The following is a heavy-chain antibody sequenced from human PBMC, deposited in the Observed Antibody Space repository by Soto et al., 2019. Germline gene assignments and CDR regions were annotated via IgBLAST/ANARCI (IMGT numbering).Heavy chain of an antibody. Sequence: GGSLRLSCAASGFTFSSYAMHWVRQAPGKGLEYVSAISSNGGSTYYANSVKGRFTISRDNSKNTLYLQMGSLRAEDMDVYYCARDSPKKLWGGYYYMDVWGKGTTVTVSS. CDR2: ISSNGGST. J-gene: IGHJ6*03. D-gene: IGHD7-27*01. CDR3: ARDSPKKLWGGYYYMDV. V-gene: IGHV3-64*01. CDR1: GFTFSSYA.